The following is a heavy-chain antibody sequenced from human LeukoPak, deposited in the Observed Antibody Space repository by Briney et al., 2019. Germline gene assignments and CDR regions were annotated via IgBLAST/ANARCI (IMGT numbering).Heavy chain of an antibody. CDR3: ARHQVGPTTWPLGAFDI. V-gene: IGHV4-39*07. CDR1: GGSISSNTYS. Sequence: SETLSLTCTVSGGSISSNTYSWGWIRQPPGKGLEWIGSIYYGGSAYYNPSLKSRVTISVDTSKNQFSLELSSVTAADTAVYYRARHQVGPTTWPLGAFDIWGQGTMVTVSS. CDR2: IYYGGSA. J-gene: IGHJ3*02. D-gene: IGHD1-26*01.